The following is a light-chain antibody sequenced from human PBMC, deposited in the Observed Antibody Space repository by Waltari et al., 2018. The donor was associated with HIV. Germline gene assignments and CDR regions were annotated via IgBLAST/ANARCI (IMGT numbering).Light chain of an antibody. Sequence: QSALTQPASVSGSPGQSITISCTGTSSDVGSYNLVSWYQQHPGKAPKLTIYEVSKRPAVVSNRFHGSKSGNTASLTISGLQAEDEADYYCCSYAGTSTYVAFGGGTKLTVL. V-gene: IGLV2-23*02. CDR2: EVS. CDR1: SSDVGSYNL. CDR3: CSYAGTSTYVA. J-gene: IGLJ2*01.